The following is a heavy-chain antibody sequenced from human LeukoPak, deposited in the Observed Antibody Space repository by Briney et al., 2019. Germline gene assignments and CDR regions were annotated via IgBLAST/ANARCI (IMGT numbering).Heavy chain of an antibody. J-gene: IGHJ6*02. CDR1: GFTFSDYY. CDR3: ARGEEEGSGFYYYYYGMDV. Sequence: GGSLRLSCAASGFTFSDYYMSWIRQAPGKGLEWVSYISSSGSNIYYADSVKGRFTISRDNAKNSLYLQMNSLRAEDTAVYYCARGEEEGSGFYYYYYGMDVWGQGTTVTVSS. CDR2: ISSSGSNI. V-gene: IGHV3-11*01. D-gene: IGHD6-19*01.